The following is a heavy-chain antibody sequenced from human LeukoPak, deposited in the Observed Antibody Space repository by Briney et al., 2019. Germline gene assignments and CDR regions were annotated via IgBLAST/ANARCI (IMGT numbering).Heavy chain of an antibody. CDR2: IYRGGDT. Sequence: GGSLRLSCVASGFTVSTNYMSWVRQAPGKGPEWISIIYRGGDTYYADSVKGRFTISRDNSKNTLYLQMNSLRAEDTAVYYCASHGVLRYFDEWGQGTLVTVSS. CDR1: GFTVSTNY. D-gene: IGHD3-9*01. J-gene: IGHJ4*02. V-gene: IGHV3-66*04. CDR3: ASHGVLRYFDE.